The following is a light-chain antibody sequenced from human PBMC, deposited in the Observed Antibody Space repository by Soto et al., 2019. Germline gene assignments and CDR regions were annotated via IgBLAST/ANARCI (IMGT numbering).Light chain of an antibody. CDR1: QSVGSN. Sequence: EIVMTQSPATLSVSPGERATLSCRASQSVGSNLAWYQQRPGQAPRLRIYGASTRATGVPARFSGSGSGTEFTLTISSLQSEDFGIYFCQQYNNWPPDRTFGQGTKVEIK. CDR3: QQYNNWPPDRT. V-gene: IGKV3-15*01. CDR2: GAS. J-gene: IGKJ1*01.